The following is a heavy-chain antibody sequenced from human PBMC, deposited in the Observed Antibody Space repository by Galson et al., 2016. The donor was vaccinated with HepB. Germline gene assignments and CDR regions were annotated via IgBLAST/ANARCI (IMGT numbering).Heavy chain of an antibody. CDR1: GGSISSGTLS. CDR3: ARVSPDFVWGSYTPPYYFDS. J-gene: IGHJ4*02. D-gene: IGHD3-16*01. CDR2: IYHSGLS. V-gene: IGHV4-30-2*01. Sequence: TLSLTCVVSGGSISSGTLSWSWVRQPPGKGLQWLGYIYHSGLSSYNPSLKGRVTISVDRSKNQFSLSLNSMTAADTAVYYCARVSPDFVWGSYTPPYYFDSWGQGILVTVSS.